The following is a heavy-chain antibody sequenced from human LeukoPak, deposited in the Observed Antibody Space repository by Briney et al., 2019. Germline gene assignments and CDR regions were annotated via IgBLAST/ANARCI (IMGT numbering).Heavy chain of an antibody. CDR3: ARVAYSGSYPDY. CDR2: IYHSGST. J-gene: IGHJ4*02. Sequence: GSLRLSCAASGSIFSIYAMSWVRQPPGKGLEWIGSIYHSGSTYYNPSLKSRVTISVDTSKNQFSLKLSSVTAADTAVYYCARVAYSGSYPDYWGQGTLVTVSS. V-gene: IGHV4-38-2*01. CDR1: GSIFSIYA. D-gene: IGHD1-26*01.